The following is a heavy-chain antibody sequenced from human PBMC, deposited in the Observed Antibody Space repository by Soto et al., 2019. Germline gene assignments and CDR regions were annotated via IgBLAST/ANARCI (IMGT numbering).Heavy chain of an antibody. CDR2: ISYDGSNK. D-gene: IGHD3-9*01. CDR1: GFTFSSYG. J-gene: IGHJ6*02. V-gene: IGHV3-30*03. CDR3: ATDLTGYQSDYYYYGMDV. Sequence: GGSLRLSCAASGFTFSSYGMHWVRQAPGKGLEWVAVISYDGSNKYYADSVKGRFTISRDNSKNTLYLQMNSLRAEDTAVYYCATDLTGYQSDYYYYGMDVWGQGTTVTVSS.